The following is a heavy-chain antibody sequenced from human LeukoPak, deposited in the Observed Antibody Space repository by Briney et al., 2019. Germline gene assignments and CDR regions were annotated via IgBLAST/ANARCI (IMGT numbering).Heavy chain of an antibody. CDR1: GYTFTSYD. D-gene: IGHD4-17*01. V-gene: IGHV1-8*03. CDR3: ASGRNDYGDLGSDY. CDR2: MNPNSGNT. J-gene: IGHJ4*02. Sequence: ASVKVSCKASGYTFTSYDINWVRQAPGQGLERMGWMNPNSGNTGYTQKFQGRVTITRNTSISTDYMELSSLRSEDTAVYYCASGRNDYGDLGSDYWGQGTLVTVSS.